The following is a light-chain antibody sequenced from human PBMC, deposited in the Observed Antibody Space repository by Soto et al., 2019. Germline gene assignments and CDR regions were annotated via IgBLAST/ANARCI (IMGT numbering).Light chain of an antibody. J-gene: IGKJ1*01. CDR3: QQYYSYPRT. V-gene: IGKV1-8*01. CDR1: QGISSY. Sequence: EYTGDRVTITCRASQGISSYLAWYQQKPGKAPKLLIYAASTLQSGVPSRFSGSGSGTDFTLTISCLQSEDFATYYCQQYYSYPRTFGQGTKVDIK. CDR2: AAS.